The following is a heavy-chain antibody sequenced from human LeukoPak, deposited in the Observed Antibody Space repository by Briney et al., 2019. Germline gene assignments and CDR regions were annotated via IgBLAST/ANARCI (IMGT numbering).Heavy chain of an antibody. CDR1: GFTFSTYV. Sequence: GRSLRLSCAASGFTFSTYVMHWVRQAPGKGLEWVAVISYDGSNKYYADSVKGRFTISRDNSKNTLYLQMNSLRAEDTAVYYCAKDLAIDYWGQGTQVTVSS. CDR3: AKDLAIDY. D-gene: IGHD5-12*01. CDR2: ISYDGSNK. V-gene: IGHV3-30*18. J-gene: IGHJ4*02.